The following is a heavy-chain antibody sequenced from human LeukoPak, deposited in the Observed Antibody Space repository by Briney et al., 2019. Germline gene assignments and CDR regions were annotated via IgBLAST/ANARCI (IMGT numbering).Heavy chain of an antibody. CDR3: ARGPSAYCSGGSCYSGSAWFDP. Sequence: GASVKVSFKASGYTFTSFDINWVRQATGQGLEWMGWMNPSSGNTGYAQKFQGRVTMTRNTSISTAYMELSSLRSEDTAVYYCARGPSAYCSGGSCYSGSAWFDPWGQGTLVTVSS. V-gene: IGHV1-8*01. J-gene: IGHJ5*02. CDR2: MNPSSGNT. CDR1: GYTFTSFD. D-gene: IGHD2-15*01.